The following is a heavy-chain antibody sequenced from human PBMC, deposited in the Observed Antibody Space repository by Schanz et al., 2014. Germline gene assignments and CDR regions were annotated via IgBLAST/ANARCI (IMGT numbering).Heavy chain of an antibody. D-gene: IGHD3-10*01. CDR1: GFTFSSYA. CDR2: ISGSGGST. J-gene: IGHJ3*02. Sequence: VQLVDSGGGLVKPGGSLRLSCTASGFTFSSYAMSWVRQAPGKGLEWVSAISGSGGSTYYADSVKGRFTISRDNSKNTLYLQMNSLRAEDTAVYYCAKGRFGELSAFDIWGQGTMVTVSS. CDR3: AKGRFGELSAFDI. V-gene: IGHV3-23*04.